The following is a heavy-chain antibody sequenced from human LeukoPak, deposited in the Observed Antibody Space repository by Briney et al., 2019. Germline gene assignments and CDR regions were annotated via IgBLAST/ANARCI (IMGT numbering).Heavy chain of an antibody. D-gene: IGHD1-14*01. CDR2: MNPNSGNT. J-gene: IGHJ6*02. V-gene: IGHV1-8*01. CDR3: AKDRNFHYYYGMDV. Sequence: GASVKVSCKASGYTFTSYDINWVRQATGQGLEWMGWMNPNSGNTGYAQKFQGRVTMTRNTSISTAYMELSSLRSEDTAVYYCAKDRNFHYYYGMDVWGQGTTVTVSS. CDR1: GYTFTSYD.